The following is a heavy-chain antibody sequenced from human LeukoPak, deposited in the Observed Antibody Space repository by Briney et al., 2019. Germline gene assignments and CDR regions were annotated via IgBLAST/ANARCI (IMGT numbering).Heavy chain of an antibody. Sequence: ASVKVSCKASGYTFTSYGISWVRQAPGQGLEWMGWISAYNGNTNYAQKLQGRVTMTTDTSTSTAYMELRSPRSDDTAVYYCARETASGYFDWLFADYWGQGTLVTVSS. V-gene: IGHV1-18*01. CDR3: ARETASGYFDWLFADY. D-gene: IGHD3-9*01. CDR1: GYTFTSYG. CDR2: ISAYNGNT. J-gene: IGHJ4*02.